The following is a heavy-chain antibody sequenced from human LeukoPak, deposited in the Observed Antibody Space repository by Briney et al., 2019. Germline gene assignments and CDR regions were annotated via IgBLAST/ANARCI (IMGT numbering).Heavy chain of an antibody. V-gene: IGHV3-23*01. Sequence: QSGGSLRLSCAASRFTFSNYAMGWVRQAPGKGPEWVSSIRYNIENTHYADAVQGRFTISRDNSKNTLYLQMNSLRAEDTARYYCAKASTRDTGYYFDSWGQGTLVSVSS. CDR3: AKASTRDTGYYFDS. CDR2: IRYNIENT. CDR1: RFTFSNYA. J-gene: IGHJ4*02. D-gene: IGHD3-9*01.